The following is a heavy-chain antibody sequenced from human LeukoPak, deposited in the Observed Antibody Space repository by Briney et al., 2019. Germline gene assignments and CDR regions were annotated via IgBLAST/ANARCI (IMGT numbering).Heavy chain of an antibody. V-gene: IGHV5-51*01. J-gene: IGHJ4*02. Sequence: GESLKISCKGSGYSFTSYWIGWVRQMPGKGLEWMGIIHPGDTDTRYSPPFQGQVTISADKSISTACLQWSSLKASDTAMYYCARRRTYYGSGNDYWGQGTLVTVSS. CDR3: ARRRTYYGSGNDY. CDR2: IHPGDTDT. CDR1: GYSFTSYW. D-gene: IGHD3-10*01.